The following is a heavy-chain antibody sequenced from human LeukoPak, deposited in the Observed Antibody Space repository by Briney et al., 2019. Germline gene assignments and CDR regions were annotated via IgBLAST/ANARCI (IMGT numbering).Heavy chain of an antibody. V-gene: IGHV4-34*01. Sequence: SETLSLTCAVYGGSFSGYYWSWIRQPPGKGLEWVGEINHSGSTNYNPSLKSRVTISVDTSKNQFSLKLSSVTAADTAVYYCARGGIAVAGLINHAYPGYYYCGMDVWGQGTTVTVSS. D-gene: IGHD6-19*01. CDR3: ARGGIAVAGLINHAYPGYYYCGMDV. CDR1: GGSFSGYY. CDR2: INHSGST. J-gene: IGHJ6*02.